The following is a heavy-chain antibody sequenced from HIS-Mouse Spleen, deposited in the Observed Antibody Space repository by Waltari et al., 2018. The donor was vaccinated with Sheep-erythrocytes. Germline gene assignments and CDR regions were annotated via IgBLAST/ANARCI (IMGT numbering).Heavy chain of an antibody. D-gene: IGHD3-22*01. CDR2: IKQDGSEK. V-gene: IGHV3-7*01. CDR3: ARDSSGS. CDR1: GFPVSSYW. J-gene: IGHJ5*02. Sequence: EVQLVESGGGLVQPGGSLSLACAASGFPVSSYWMSWVSQAPGKGLEWGANIKQDGSEKYYVDSVKGRFTISRDNAKNSLYLQMNSLRAEDTAVYYCARDSSGSWGQGTLVTVSS.